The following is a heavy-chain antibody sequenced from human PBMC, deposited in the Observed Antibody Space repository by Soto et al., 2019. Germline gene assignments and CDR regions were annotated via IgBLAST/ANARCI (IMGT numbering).Heavy chain of an antibody. J-gene: IGHJ5*02. V-gene: IGHV2-5*02. Sequence: QITLKESGPTLVKPTQTLTLTCTFSGFSLSTSGVGVGWIRQPPGKALEWLALIYWDDDKRYSPSLKSRLTITKDTSKNQVVLTMTNMDPVDTATYYCARLSTSPFGEFPPPNWFDPWGQGTLVTVSS. CDR1: GFSLSTSGVG. CDR2: IYWDDDK. CDR3: ARLSTSPFGEFPPPNWFDP. D-gene: IGHD3-10*01.